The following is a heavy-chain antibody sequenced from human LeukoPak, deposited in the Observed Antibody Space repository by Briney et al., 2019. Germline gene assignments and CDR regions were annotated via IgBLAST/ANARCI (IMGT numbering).Heavy chain of an antibody. CDR3: AHTYYYGSGSYYNNFDY. Sequence: SVKVSCKASGGTFSSYAISWVRQAPGQGLEWMGRIIPILGIANYAQKFQGRVTITADKSTSTAYMELSSLRSEDTAVYCCAHTYYYGSGSYYNNFDYWGQGTLVTVSS. V-gene: IGHV1-69*04. J-gene: IGHJ4*02. CDR2: IIPILGIA. CDR1: GGTFSSYA. D-gene: IGHD3-10*01.